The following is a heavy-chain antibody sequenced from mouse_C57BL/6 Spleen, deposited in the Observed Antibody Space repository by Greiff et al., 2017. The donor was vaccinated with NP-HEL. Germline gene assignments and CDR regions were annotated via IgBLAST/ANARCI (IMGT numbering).Heavy chain of an antibody. CDR2: ISSGGSYT. V-gene: IGHV5-6*01. Sequence: EVMLVESGGDLVKPGGSLKLSCAASGFTFSSYGMSWVRQTPDKRLEWVATISSGGSYTYYPDSVKGRFTISRDNTKNTLYLHMSSLKSEDTAMYYCARLQFAYWGQGTLVTVSA. CDR3: ARLQFAY. CDR1: GFTFSSYG. J-gene: IGHJ3*01.